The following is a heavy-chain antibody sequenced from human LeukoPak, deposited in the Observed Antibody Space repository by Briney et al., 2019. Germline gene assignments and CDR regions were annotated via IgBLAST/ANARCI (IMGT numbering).Heavy chain of an antibody. CDR1: GYAFTGYY. V-gene: IGHV1-2*02. CDR2: INPDTGGT. Sequence: ASVKVSCKASGYAFTGYYLHWVRQAPGQGLEWLAYINPDTGGTNYAQKFEGRVTVTRDTSITTAYMEMTRLTSDDTAVYYCARLAAYTSTWSWFDPWGQGTLVTVSS. D-gene: IGHD6-13*01. J-gene: IGHJ5*02. CDR3: ARLAAYTSTWSWFDP.